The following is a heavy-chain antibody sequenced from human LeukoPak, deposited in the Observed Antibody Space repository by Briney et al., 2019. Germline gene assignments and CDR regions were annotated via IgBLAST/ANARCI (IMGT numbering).Heavy chain of an antibody. Sequence: SETLSLTCTVSGGSISSSSYYWGWIRQPPGKGLEWIGSIYYSGSTYYNPSLKSRVTISVDTSKNQFSLKLSSVTAADTAVYYCARERGGILAAPTYYFDYWGQGTLVTVSS. D-gene: IGHD2-15*01. CDR1: GGSISSSSYY. CDR2: IYYSGST. V-gene: IGHV4-39*02. J-gene: IGHJ4*02. CDR3: ARERGGILAAPTYYFDY.